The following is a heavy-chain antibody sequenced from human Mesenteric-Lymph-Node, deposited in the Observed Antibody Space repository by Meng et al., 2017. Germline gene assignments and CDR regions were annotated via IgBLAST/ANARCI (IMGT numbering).Heavy chain of an antibody. J-gene: IGHJ4*02. Sequence: SETLSLTCTVSGYSISSGYYWGWIRQPPGKGLEWIGSIYHSGSTYYNPSLKSRVTISVDTSKNQFSLKLSSVTAADTAVYYCARGSGSYLIGWYFDYWGQGTLVTVSS. V-gene: IGHV4-38-2*02. D-gene: IGHD3-10*01. CDR3: ARGSGSYLIGWYFDY. CDR1: GYSISSGYY. CDR2: IYHSGST.